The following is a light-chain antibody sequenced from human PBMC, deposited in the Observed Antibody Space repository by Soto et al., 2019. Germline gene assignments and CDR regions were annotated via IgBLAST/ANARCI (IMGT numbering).Light chain of an antibody. CDR3: QQYHNWPA. J-gene: IGKJ1*01. CDR2: GAA. CDR1: QSVFSS. V-gene: IGKV3-15*01. Sequence: EIVMTQPPDTLSVSPGERATLSCRASQSVFSSLAWYQQKPGQAPRLLIYGAATRATGIPARFSGSGSGTEFTLTISSLQSEDFAVYYCQQYHNWPAFGQGTKVDIK.